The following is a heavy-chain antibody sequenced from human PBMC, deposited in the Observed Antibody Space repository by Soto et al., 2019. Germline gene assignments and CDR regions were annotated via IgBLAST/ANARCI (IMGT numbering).Heavy chain of an antibody. J-gene: IGHJ6*02. Sequence: QVQLVQSGAEVKKPGSSVKVSCKASVGTFIRYSITWVRQAPGHGLEWIGRIIPIFGIASYAQKFQGRVTITADESTSTAYMELSSLRSDDTAVYYCAREDRDRETGLVPSAIDGMDVWGQGTTVTVSS. CDR3: AREDRDRETGLVPSAIDGMDV. D-gene: IGHD2-2*01. CDR2: IIPIFGIA. V-gene: IGHV1-69*08. CDR1: VGTFIRYS.